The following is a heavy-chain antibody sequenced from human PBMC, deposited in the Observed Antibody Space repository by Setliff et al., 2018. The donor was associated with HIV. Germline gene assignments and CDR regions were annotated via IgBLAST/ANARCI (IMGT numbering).Heavy chain of an antibody. Sequence: ASVKVSCKASGYTFTAYYMHWVQQAPGKGLEWVGRVDPEDGETMYAQKFQGRVTITADESTNTVYLELSSLRSEDTALYYCARGYCGGDCYSSDWGQGTLVTVSS. D-gene: IGHD2-21*02. J-gene: IGHJ4*02. CDR3: ARGYCGGDCYSSD. CDR1: GYTFTAYY. CDR2: VDPEDGET. V-gene: IGHV1-69-2*01.